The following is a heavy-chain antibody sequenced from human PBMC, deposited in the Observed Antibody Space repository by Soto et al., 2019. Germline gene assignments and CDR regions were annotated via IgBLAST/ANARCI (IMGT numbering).Heavy chain of an antibody. CDR2: IIPISGIA. J-gene: IGHJ1*01. D-gene: IGHD2-15*01. Sequence: SVKVSCKASGGTFSSYTISWVRQAPGQGLEWMGRIIPISGIANHAQKFQGRFTISRDDSKSIAYLQMNSLKTEDTAVYYCTPSCSGGSCYSEYFQHWGQGTLVTVSS. CDR1: GGTFSSYT. CDR3: TPSCSGGSCYSEYFQH. V-gene: IGHV1-69*02.